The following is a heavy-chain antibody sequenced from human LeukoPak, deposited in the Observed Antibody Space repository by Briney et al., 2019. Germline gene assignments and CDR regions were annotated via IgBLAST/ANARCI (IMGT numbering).Heavy chain of an antibody. CDR2: INHSGST. CDR1: GGSFSGYY. D-gene: IGHD3-10*01. J-gene: IGHJ6*03. CDR3: ATRGSPRDYHYYMDV. Sequence: PSETLSLTCAVYGGSFSGYYWSWIRQPPGKGLEWIGEINHSGSTNYNPSFKSRVTISVDTSKNQFSLKLSSVTAADTAVYYCATRGSPRDYHYYMDVWGKGTTVTISS. V-gene: IGHV4-34*01.